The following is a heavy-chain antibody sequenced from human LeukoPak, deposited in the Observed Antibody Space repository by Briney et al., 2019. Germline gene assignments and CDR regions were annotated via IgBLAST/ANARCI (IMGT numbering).Heavy chain of an antibody. CDR3: AKVTYGSGTYGAFDS. CDR2: ISGSGDYT. D-gene: IGHD3-10*01. V-gene: IGHV3-23*01. J-gene: IGHJ4*02. Sequence: GGSLRLSCAASGFTFSSYSMNWVRQAPGKGLEWVSTISGSGDYTYYADSVKGRFTISRDNSKNTLYLQMNSLRAEDTAVYYCAKVTYGSGTYGAFDSWGQGTLVTVSS. CDR1: GFTFSSYS.